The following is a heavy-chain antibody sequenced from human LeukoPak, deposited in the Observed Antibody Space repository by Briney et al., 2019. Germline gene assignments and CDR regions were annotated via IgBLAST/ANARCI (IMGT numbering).Heavy chain of an antibody. CDR1: GYTFTSYG. J-gene: IGHJ4*02. Sequence: ASVKVSCKASGYTFTSYGISWVRQAPGLGLEWMGWISAYNGNTNYAQKLQGRVTMTTDTSTSTAYMELRSLRSDDTAVYYCARVAAWITMVRGVNLTFDYWGQGTLVTVSS. V-gene: IGHV1-18*01. D-gene: IGHD3-10*01. CDR3: ARVAAWITMVRGVNLTFDY. CDR2: ISAYNGNT.